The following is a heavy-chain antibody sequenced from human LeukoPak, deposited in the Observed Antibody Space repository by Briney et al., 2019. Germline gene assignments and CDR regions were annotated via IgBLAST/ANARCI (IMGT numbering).Heavy chain of an antibody. CDR3: ARGYCSSTSCYAWFDP. CDR2: ITTYNGDT. CDR1: GYTFINYA. J-gene: IGHJ5*02. Sequence: ASVKVSCKASGYTFINYAISWVRQAPGQGLEWMGGITTYNGDTHYAQKLQGRVTMTRDTSTSTVDMELSSLRSEDTAVYYCARGYCSSTSCYAWFDPWGQGTLVTVSS. V-gene: IGHV1-18*01. D-gene: IGHD2-2*01.